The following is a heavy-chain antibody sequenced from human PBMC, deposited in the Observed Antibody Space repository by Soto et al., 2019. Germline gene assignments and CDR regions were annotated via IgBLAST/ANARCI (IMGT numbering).Heavy chain of an antibody. J-gene: IGHJ6*02. D-gene: IGHD3-3*01. CDR1: GGPISSSSYY. V-gene: IGHV4-39*01. Sequence: QLQLQESGPGLVKPSETLSLTCTVSGGPISSSSYYWGWIRQPPGKGLEWIGSIYYSGSTYYNPSLKSRVTISVDTSKNQFSLKLSSVTAAHTAVYYCARHREESGDFWSGYYYYYYGMDVWGQGTKVTV. CDR3: ARHREESGDFWSGYYYYYYGMDV. CDR2: IYYSGST.